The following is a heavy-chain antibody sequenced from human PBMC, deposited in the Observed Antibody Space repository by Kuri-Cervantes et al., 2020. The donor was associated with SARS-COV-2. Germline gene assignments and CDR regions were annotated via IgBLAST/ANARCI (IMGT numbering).Heavy chain of an antibody. CDR1: GYTFTGYY. D-gene: IGHD2/OR15-2a*01. V-gene: IGHV1-2*02. Sequence: ASVKVSCKASGYTFTGYYIHWVRQAPGQGLEWLGWINPKSGGTNHAQEFQGRITMTRGTSISTVYMELTRLRSDDTAVYYCARDGQPIHPCNSGVCYYYYYYMDVWGKGTTVTVSS. CDR2: INPKSGGT. CDR3: ARDGQPIHPCNSGVCYYYYYYMDV. J-gene: IGHJ6*03.